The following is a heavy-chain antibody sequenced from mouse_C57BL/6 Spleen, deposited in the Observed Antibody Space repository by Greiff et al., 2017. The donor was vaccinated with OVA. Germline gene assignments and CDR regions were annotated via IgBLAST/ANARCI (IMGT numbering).Heavy chain of an antibody. J-gene: IGHJ2*01. D-gene: IGHD1-1*01. Sequence: QVQLKESGPELVKPGASVKISCKASGYAFSSSWMNWVKQRPGKGLEWIGRIYPGDGDTNYNGKFKGKATLTADKSSSTAYMQLSSLTAEDSAVYVCARSGSTVVALDYWGQGTTLTVSS. CDR3: ARSGSTVVALDY. CDR1: GYAFSSSW. CDR2: IYPGDGDT. V-gene: IGHV1-82*01.